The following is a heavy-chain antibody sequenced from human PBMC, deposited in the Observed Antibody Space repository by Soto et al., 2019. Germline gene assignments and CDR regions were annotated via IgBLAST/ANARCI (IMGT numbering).Heavy chain of an antibody. V-gene: IGHV3-15*01. CDR3: TTAVRRGSGWYSHYMDV. J-gene: IGHJ6*03. D-gene: IGHD6-19*01. CDR2: IKSKTDGGTT. Sequence: GGSLILSCAASGFTFSNAWMSWVRQAPGKGLEWVGRIKSKTDGGTTDYAAPVKGRFTISRDDSKNTLYLQMNSLKTEDTAVYYCTTAVRRGSGWYSHYMDVWGKGTTVTVSS. CDR1: GFTFSNAW.